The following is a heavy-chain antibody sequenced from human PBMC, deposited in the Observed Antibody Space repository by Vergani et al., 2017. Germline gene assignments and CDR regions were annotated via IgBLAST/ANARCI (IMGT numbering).Heavy chain of an antibody. Sequence: QVQLVESGGGVVQPGRSLRLSCAASGFTFSSYGMHWVRQAPGKGLEWVAVISYDGSNKYYADSVKGRFTISRDNAKNSLYLQMNSLRAEDTAVYYCARRPAATAEHDAFDIWGQGTMVTVSS. CDR2: ISYDGSNK. J-gene: IGHJ3*02. D-gene: IGHD2-2*01. V-gene: IGHV3-30*03. CDR3: ARRPAATAEHDAFDI. CDR1: GFTFSSYG.